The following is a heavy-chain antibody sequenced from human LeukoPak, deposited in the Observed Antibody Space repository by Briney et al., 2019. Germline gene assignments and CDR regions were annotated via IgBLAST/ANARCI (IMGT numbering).Heavy chain of an antibody. CDR1: GYTFTGYY. CDR2: INPDSGGT. CDR3: GRDFRDSLDY. J-gene: IGHJ4*02. V-gene: IGHV1-2*02. Sequence: ASVTVSCKASGYTFTGYYMHWVRQAPGQGLEWMGWINPDSGGTNFAQKFQGRVTITRDTSISTAYMELSRLRSDDTAVYYCGRDFRDSLDYWGQGTLVTVSS.